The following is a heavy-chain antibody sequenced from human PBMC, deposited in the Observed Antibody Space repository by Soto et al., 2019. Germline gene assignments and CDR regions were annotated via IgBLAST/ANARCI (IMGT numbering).Heavy chain of an antibody. J-gene: IGHJ4*02. D-gene: IGHD6-19*01. CDR1: GFTFSSYG. CDR2: ISYDGSNK. CDR3: AKGGPSGWYYFDY. V-gene: IGHV3-30*18. Sequence: GGSLRLSCAASGFTFSSYGMHWVRQAPGKGLEWVAVISYDGSNKYYADSVKGRFTISRDNSKNKLYLQMNSLRAEDTAVYYCAKGGPSGWYYFDYWGQGTLVTVSS.